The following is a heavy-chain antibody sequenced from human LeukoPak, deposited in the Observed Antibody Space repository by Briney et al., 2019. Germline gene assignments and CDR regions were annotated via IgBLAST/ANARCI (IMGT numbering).Heavy chain of an antibody. CDR3: ARRGVPSPTRVFDI. J-gene: IGHJ3*02. CDR2: IYYSGST. V-gene: IGHV4-59*08. Sequence: SETLSLTCTVSGGSISSYYWSWIRQPPGKGLEWIGYIYYSGSTNYNPSLKSRVTISVDTSKNQFSLKLSSVTAADTAVYYCARRGVPSPTRVFDIWGQGTMVTVSS. CDR1: GGSISSYY. D-gene: IGHD2-2*01.